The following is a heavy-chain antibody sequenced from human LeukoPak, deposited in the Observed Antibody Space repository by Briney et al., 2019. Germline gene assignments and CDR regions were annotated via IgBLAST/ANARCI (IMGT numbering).Heavy chain of an antibody. CDR1: GFGFDDYA. D-gene: IGHD3-10*01. V-gene: IGHV3-43D*03. CDR3: AKGLYGSEYYYGVDV. CDR2: ISWDGGTT. Sequence: GGSLRLSCAASGFGFDDYAMHWVRQAPGKGLEWVSLISWDGGTTYYADSVKGRFTISRDNSKNSLYLQMNSLGPEDTALYYCAKGLYGSEYYYGVDVWGQGTTVTVSS. J-gene: IGHJ6*02.